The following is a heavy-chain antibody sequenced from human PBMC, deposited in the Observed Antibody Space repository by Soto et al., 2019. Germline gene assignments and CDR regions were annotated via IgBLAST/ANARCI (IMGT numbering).Heavy chain of an antibody. CDR1: GGSISSYY. CDR3: ARDNNWFDP. CDR2: IYYSGST. V-gene: IGHV4-59*01. Sequence: SETLSLTCTVSGGSISSYYWSWIRQPPGKGLEWIGYIYYSGSTNYNPSLKSRVTISVDTSKNQFSLKLSSVTAADTAVYYCARDNNWFDPWGQGTLVIVSS. J-gene: IGHJ5*02.